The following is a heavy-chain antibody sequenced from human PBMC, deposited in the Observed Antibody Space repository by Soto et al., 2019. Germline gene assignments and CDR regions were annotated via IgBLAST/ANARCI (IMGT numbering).Heavy chain of an antibody. Sequence: GGSLRLSCAASWFTVSSNYMSWVRQAPGKGLEWVSVIYSGGSTYYADSVKGRFTISRDNSKNTLYLQMNSLRAEDTAVYYCAREAFNSYWGQGTLVTVSS. CDR2: IYSGGST. J-gene: IGHJ4*02. D-gene: IGHD1-20*01. CDR1: WFTVSSNY. V-gene: IGHV3-53*01. CDR3: AREAFNSY.